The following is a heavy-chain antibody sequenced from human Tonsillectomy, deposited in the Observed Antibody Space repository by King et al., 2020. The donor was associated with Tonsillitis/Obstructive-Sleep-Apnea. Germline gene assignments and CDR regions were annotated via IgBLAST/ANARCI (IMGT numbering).Heavy chain of an antibody. V-gene: IGHV3-49*04. Sequence: VRLVESGGGLVQPGRSLRLSCTASGFTFGDYAMSWVRQAPGKGLEWVGFIRSKAYGGTTEYAASVKGRFTISRDDSKSIAYLQMNSLKTEDTAVYYCTRAYTYGLYYFDYWGQGTLVTVSS. J-gene: IGHJ4*02. D-gene: IGHD5-18*01. CDR3: TRAYTYGLYYFDY. CDR1: GFTFGDYA. CDR2: IRSKAYGGTT.